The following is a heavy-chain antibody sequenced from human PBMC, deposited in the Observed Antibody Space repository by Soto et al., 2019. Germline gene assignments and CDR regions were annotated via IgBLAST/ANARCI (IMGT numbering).Heavy chain of an antibody. CDR2: IIPIFGTA. J-gene: IGHJ6*02. CDR1: GGTFSSYA. CDR3: ASHGDITHIPYGGHA. Sequence: SVKVSCKACGGTFSSYAISWVRQAPGQGLEWMGGIIPIFGTANYAQKFQGRVTITADESTSTAYMELSSLRSEDTAVYYCASHGDITHIPYGGHAWGQGTTVTVSS. V-gene: IGHV1-69*13. D-gene: IGHD2-15*01.